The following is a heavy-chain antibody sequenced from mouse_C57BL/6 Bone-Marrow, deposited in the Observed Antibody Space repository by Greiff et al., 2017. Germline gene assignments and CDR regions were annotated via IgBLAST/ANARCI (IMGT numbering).Heavy chain of an antibody. CDR1: GYTFTSYW. J-gene: IGHJ2*01. Sequence: VQLQQPGAELVKPGASVKLSCKASGYTFTSYWMHWVKQRPGQGLEWIGMIHPNSGSTNYNQKFKSKATLTVDKSSSTAYMQLSSLTYEDSAVYYCAREGYYYGSYYFDYWGQGTTLTVSS. CDR3: AREGYYYGSYYFDY. D-gene: IGHD1-1*01. V-gene: IGHV1-64*01. CDR2: IHPNSGST.